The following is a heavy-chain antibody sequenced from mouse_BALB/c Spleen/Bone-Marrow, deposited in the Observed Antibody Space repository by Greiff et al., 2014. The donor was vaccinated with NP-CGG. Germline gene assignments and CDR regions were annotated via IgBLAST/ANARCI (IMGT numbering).Heavy chain of an antibody. CDR1: GYSITSGFY. CDR2: ISYDGSN. J-gene: IGHJ4*01. D-gene: IGHD1-1*01. V-gene: IGHV3-6*02. Sequence: EVQLQQSGHGLVKPSQSLSLTCSVTGYSITSGFYWNWIRQFPGNKLEWTGYISYDGSNAYNPSLKNRISITRDTSKNQFFLKLNSVTTEDAATYYCARGGYDSSYAAMDYWGQGTSVTVSS. CDR3: ARGGYDSSYAAMDY.